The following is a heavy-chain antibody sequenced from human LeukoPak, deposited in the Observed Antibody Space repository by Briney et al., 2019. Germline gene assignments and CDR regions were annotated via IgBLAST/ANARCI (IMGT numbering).Heavy chain of an antibody. CDR2: INHSGST. Sequence: SETLSLTCAVYGGSFSGYYWSWIRQPPGKGLEWIGEINHSGSTNYNPSLKSRVTISVDTSKNQFSLKLSSVTAADTAAYYCARGPGNYDSSGYYGEWFDPWGQGTLVTVSS. J-gene: IGHJ5*02. CDR3: ARGPGNYDSSGYYGEWFDP. CDR1: GGSFSGYY. V-gene: IGHV4-34*01. D-gene: IGHD3-22*01.